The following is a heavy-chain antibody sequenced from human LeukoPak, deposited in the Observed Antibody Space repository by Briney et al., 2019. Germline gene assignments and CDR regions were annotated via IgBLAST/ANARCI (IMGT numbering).Heavy chain of an antibody. D-gene: IGHD3-22*01. J-gene: IGHJ4*02. V-gene: IGHV1-46*01. Sequence: ASVKVSCKASGYTFLSYFMHWVRQAPGQGLEWMGIINPTGGSTTYAQKFQGRVTITADESTSTAYMELSSLRSEDTAVYYCARGRYYYDSSGYDYWGQGTLVTVSS. CDR2: INPTGGST. CDR1: GYTFLSYF. CDR3: ARGRYYYDSSGYDY.